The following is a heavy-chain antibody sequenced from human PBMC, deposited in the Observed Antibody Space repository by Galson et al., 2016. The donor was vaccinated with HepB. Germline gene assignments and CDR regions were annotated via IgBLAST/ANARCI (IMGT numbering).Heavy chain of an antibody. V-gene: IGHV3-33*06. CDR3: AKDSGSHYAYYFDY. CDR2: IWYSGSKD. CDR1: GFTFSDYA. D-gene: IGHD3-10*01. J-gene: IGHJ4*02. Sequence: SLRLSCAASGFTFSDYAMHWVRQAPGKGLEWVAVIWYSGSKDYYADSVKGRFTISRDNSRNVLYLQLSSLRAEDTAVYYCAKDSGSHYAYYFDYWGQGTLVTVSS.